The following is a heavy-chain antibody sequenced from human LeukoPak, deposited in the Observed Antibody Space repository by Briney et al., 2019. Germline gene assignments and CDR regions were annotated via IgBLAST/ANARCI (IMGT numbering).Heavy chain of an antibody. CDR3: ARQEWFGELRHDP. Sequence: SETLSLTCTVSGGSISSYYWSWIRQPPGKGLEWIGYIYYSGSTNYNPSLKSRVTISVDTSKNQFSLKLSSVTAADTAVYYCARQEWFGELRHDPWGQGTLVTVSS. CDR2: IYYSGST. J-gene: IGHJ5*02. V-gene: IGHV4-59*08. D-gene: IGHD3-10*01. CDR1: GGSISSYY.